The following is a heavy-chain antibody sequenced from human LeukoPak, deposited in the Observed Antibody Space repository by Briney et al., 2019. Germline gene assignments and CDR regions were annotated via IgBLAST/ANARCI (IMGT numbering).Heavy chain of an antibody. V-gene: IGHV3-23*01. J-gene: IGHJ4*02. CDR1: GFTFATYP. CDR3: AKVTSSYNYFDY. CDR2: FSGSGGRT. Sequence: PGGSLRLSCEASGFTFATYPMSWVRQAPGKGLEWVSTFSGSGGRTLYADSVKGRFTISRDNSKNTLSLQMNSLRAEDTAVHYCAKVTSSYNYFDYWGQGSLVTVSS. D-gene: IGHD2-2*01.